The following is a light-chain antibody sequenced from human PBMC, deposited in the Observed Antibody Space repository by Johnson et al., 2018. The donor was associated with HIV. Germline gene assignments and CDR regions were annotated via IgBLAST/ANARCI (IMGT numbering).Light chain of an antibody. CDR3: GTWISTGSV. V-gene: IGLV1-51*01. CDR2: END. CDR1: SSNIENNY. Sequence: QSVLTQPPSVSAAPGQKVTISCSGNSSNIENNYVSWYQSLPGTAPKLLIYENDRRPSGIPDRFSASKSGTSATMAITGLQTGDEADYYCGTWISTGSVFGSGTKVTVL. J-gene: IGLJ1*01.